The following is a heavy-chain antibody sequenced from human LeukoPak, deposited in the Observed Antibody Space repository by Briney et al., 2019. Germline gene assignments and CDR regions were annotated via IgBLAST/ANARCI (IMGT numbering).Heavy chain of an antibody. J-gene: IGHJ5*02. D-gene: IGHD3-22*01. CDR3: ARGVYYYDSSGFSHNWFDP. CDR2: IFSSGST. CDR1: GGSISSFF. V-gene: IGHV4-59*01. Sequence: KTSETLSLTCTVSGGSISSFFWSWIRQPPGEGLEWIGSIFSSGSTNYNTSLRSRVSISLDTSKNQFSLKLGSVTAADTAVYYCARGVYYYDSSGFSHNWFDPWGQGTLVTVSS.